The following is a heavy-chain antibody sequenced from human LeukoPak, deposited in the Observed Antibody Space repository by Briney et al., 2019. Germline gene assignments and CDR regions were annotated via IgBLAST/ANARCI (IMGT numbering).Heavy chain of an antibody. CDR2: IKADGSEK. Sequence: GGSLRLSCAASGFTFSNYWISWVRQAPEKRLEWVANIKADGSEKQYVDSVKGRFTISRDNARNSLYLQMNSLRAEDTAVYYCARDPCCYSSSWGPYFDYWGQGTLVTVSS. CDR1: GFTFSNYW. D-gene: IGHD2-2*01. J-gene: IGHJ4*02. V-gene: IGHV3-7*01. CDR3: ARDPCCYSSSWGPYFDY.